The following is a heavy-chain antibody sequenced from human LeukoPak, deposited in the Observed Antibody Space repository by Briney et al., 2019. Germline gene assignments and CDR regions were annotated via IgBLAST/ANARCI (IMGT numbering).Heavy chain of an antibody. CDR1: GYSFTDYW. CDR3: ARLGRNCSGGSCYSGGWFDP. D-gene: IGHD2-15*01. J-gene: IGHJ5*02. Sequence: GESLKISCKGSGYSFTDYWIAWVRQMPGKGLEWMGIIYPGDSDTRYSPSFQGQVTISADKSISTAYLQWSSLKASDTAMYYCARLGRNCSGGSCYSGGWFDPWGQGTLVTVSS. V-gene: IGHV5-51*01. CDR2: IYPGDSDT.